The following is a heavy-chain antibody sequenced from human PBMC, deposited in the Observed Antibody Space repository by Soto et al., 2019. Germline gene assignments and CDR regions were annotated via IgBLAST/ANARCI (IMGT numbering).Heavy chain of an antibody. Sequence: ASVKVSCKASGYTFTSYGISWVRRAPGQGLEWMGWISAYNGNTNYAQKLQGRVTMTTDTSTSTAYMELRSLRSDDTAVYYCARDRDSGSYDHYGMDVWGQGTTVTVSS. CDR1: GYTFTSYG. J-gene: IGHJ6*02. CDR2: ISAYNGNT. V-gene: IGHV1-18*01. D-gene: IGHD1-26*01. CDR3: ARDRDSGSYDHYGMDV.